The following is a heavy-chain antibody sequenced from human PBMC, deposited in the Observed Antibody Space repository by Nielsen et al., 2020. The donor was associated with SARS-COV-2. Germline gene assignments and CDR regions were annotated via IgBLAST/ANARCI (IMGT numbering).Heavy chain of an antibody. CDR3: AKGPFYYDFYYYYMDV. V-gene: IGHV3-30*18. CDR2: ISYDGSNK. CDR1: GFTFSSYG. J-gene: IGHJ6*03. D-gene: IGHD3-3*01. Sequence: GGSLRLSCAASGFTFSSYGMHWVRQAPGKGLEWVAVISYDGSNKYYADSVKGRFTISRDNSKNTLYLQMNSLRAEDTAVYYCAKGPFYYDFYYYYMDVWGKGTTVTVSS.